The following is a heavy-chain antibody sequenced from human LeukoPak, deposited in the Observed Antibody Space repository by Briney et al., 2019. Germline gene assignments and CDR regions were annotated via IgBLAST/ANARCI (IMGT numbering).Heavy chain of an antibody. V-gene: IGHV1-18*01. CDR2: ISAYNGNT. CDR3: ATVKIFHPYGSGSYGPSDY. D-gene: IGHD3-10*01. J-gene: IGHJ4*02. Sequence: GSVSVSCKASGYTFTSYGISWVRQAPGEGLERRGWISAYNGNTNYAQTLKGRVTINTERSTSTDYRERRRLRSEDRAGNYWATVKIFHPYGSGSYGPSDYWGQGTLVTVSS. CDR1: GYTFTSYG.